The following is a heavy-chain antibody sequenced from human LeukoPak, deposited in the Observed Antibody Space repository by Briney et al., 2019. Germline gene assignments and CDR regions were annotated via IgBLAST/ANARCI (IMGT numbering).Heavy chain of an antibody. CDR3: ATPQWYSGSWYRGPGVWFDP. D-gene: IGHD6-13*01. J-gene: IGHJ5*02. CDR2: INPSGGST. CDR1: GYTFTSYY. Sequence: ASVKVSCKASGYTFTSYYMHWVRQAPGQGLEWMGIINPSGGSTSYAQKFQGRVTMTRDMSTSTVYMELSSLRSEDTAVYYCATPQWYSGSWYRGPGVWFDPWGQGTLVTVSS. V-gene: IGHV1-46*01.